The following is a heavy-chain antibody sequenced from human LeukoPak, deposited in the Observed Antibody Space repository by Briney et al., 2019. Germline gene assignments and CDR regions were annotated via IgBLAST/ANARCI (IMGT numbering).Heavy chain of an antibody. D-gene: IGHD3-22*01. J-gene: IGHJ1*01. V-gene: IGHV3-74*01. CDR3: ARAPSEIGGYYPEYFRH. CDR2: IKSDGST. CDR1: GSTFSSYW. Sequence: AGGSLRLSSVASGSTFSSYWMHWVRQAPGKGLGWVSRIKSDGSTKYADSMKGRFTISRDNAKNTVSLQMNSLRAEDTGVYFCARAPSEIGGYYPEYFRHWGQGTLVTVSS.